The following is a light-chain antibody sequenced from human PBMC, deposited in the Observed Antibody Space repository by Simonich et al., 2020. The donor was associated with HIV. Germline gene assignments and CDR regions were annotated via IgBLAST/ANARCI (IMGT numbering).Light chain of an antibody. V-gene: IGKV4-1*01. CDR2: WAS. CDR1: QSVLYSSNNKNY. CDR3: QQYYEFPFT. Sequence: DIVMTQSPDSLAVSLGERATINCKSSQSVLYSSNNKNYLDWYQQKPGQPLKLLIYWASTRESGVPARFSGSGSGTDFTLTISSLQAEDVAVYYFQQYYEFPFTFGPGTKVDIK. J-gene: IGKJ3*01.